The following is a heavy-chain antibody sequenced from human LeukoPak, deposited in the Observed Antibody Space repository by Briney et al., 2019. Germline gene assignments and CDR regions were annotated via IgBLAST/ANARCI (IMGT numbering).Heavy chain of an antibody. Sequence: GGSLRLSCVASGFTFLNYAVHWVRQAPGKGLEWVALMSYDGNNNYYTDSVKGRFTLSRDNSKNTLYLQMNSLRAEDTATFYCAKAFGSSWSLFHYWGQGTLVTVSS. D-gene: IGHD6-13*01. V-gene: IGHV3-30-3*01. CDR3: AKAFGSSWSLFHY. CDR1: GFTFLNYA. CDR2: MSYDGNNN. J-gene: IGHJ4*02.